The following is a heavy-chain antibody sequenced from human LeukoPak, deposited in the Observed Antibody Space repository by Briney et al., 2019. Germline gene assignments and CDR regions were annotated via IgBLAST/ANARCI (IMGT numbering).Heavy chain of an antibody. J-gene: IGHJ4*01. Sequence: GGSLRLSCAASGFSFNNYAMNWVRQAPGRGLEWVSIIIGSSGATVYADSVKGRFTISRDISKNTLYLQMNNLRVEDTAVYYCVKGAYDYIEVAYFDFWGQGILVTVSS. CDR1: GFSFNNYA. V-gene: IGHV3-23*01. CDR3: VKGAYDYIEVAYFDF. CDR2: IIGSSGAT. D-gene: IGHD5-12*01.